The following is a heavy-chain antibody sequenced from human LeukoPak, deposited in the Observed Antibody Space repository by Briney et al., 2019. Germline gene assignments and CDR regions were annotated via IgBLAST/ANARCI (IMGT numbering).Heavy chain of an antibody. V-gene: IGHV4-31*03. D-gene: IGHD5-12*01. J-gene: IGHJ4*02. CDR1: GGSISSGGYS. CDR2: IYYSGST. CDR3: ASHRDGYRFFDY. Sequence: PSETLSLTCTVSGGSISSGGYSWSWIRQHPGKGLEWIGYIYYSGSTYYNPSLKSRVTISVDTSKNQFSLKLSSVTAADTAVYYCASHRDGYRFFDYWGQGTLVTVSS.